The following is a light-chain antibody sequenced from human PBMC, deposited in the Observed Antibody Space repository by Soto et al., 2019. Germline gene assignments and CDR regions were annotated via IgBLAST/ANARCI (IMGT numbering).Light chain of an antibody. Sequence: EIVMTQSPPTLSVSPGETATLSCRASQSVSYNLAWYQQKPGQGPRLLIYGAFTRATGIPARFSGSGSGTEFTLTISSLQSEDFALYYCQQYKNWPPLTFGGGTKVEIK. CDR3: QQYKNWPPLT. CDR2: GAF. CDR1: QSVSYN. V-gene: IGKV3-15*01. J-gene: IGKJ4*01.